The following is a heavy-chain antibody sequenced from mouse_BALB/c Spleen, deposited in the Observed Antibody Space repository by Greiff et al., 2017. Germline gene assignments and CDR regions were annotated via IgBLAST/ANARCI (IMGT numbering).Heavy chain of an antibody. Sequence: VQLQQPGAELVMPGASVKMSCKASGYTFTDYWMHWVKQRPGQGLEWIGAIDTSDSYSSYNQKFKGKATLTVDESSSTAYMQLSSLTSEDSAVYYCARWGTTVVEGAYWGQGTLVTVSA. CDR2: IDTSDSYS. J-gene: IGHJ3*01. CDR3: ARWGTTVVEGAY. D-gene: IGHD1-1*01. CDR1: GYTFTDYW. V-gene: IGHV1-69*01.